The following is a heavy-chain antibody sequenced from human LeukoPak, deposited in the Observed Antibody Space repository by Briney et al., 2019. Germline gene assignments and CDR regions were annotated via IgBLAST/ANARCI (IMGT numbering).Heavy chain of an antibody. J-gene: IGHJ4*02. CDR2: LSYDGSTE. CDR1: GLTFRSSA. V-gene: IGHV3-30*04. Sequence: GRSLRLSCAASGLTFRSSAMHWVRQAPGKGLQWVALLSYDGSTEYHADSVKGRFTISRDTSKNTLYLQMNSLRAEDTAVYYCARAIWVGGYFDYWGQGTRVTVSS. CDR3: ARAIWVGGYFDY. D-gene: IGHD3-10*01.